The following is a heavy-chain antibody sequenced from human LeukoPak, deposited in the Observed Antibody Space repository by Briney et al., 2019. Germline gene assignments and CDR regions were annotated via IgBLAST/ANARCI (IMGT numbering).Heavy chain of an antibody. CDR2: ISSSGSTI. J-gene: IGHJ6*04. CDR1: GFTFSGYG. V-gene: IGHV3-48*04. Sequence: GRSLRLSCAASGFTFSGYGMHWVRQAPGKGLEWVSYISSSGSTIYYADSVKGRFTISRDNAKNSLYLQMNSLRAEDTAVYYCAELGITMIGGVWGKGTTVTISS. CDR3: AELGITMIGGV. D-gene: IGHD3-10*02.